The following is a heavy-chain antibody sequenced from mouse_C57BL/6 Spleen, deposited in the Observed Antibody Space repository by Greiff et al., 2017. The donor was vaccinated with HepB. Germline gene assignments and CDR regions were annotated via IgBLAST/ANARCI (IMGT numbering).Heavy chain of an antibody. Sequence: VQRVESGAELARPGASVKLSCKASGYTFTSYGISWVKQRTGQGLEWIGEIYPRSGNTYYNEKFKGKATLTADKSSSTAYMELRSLTSEDSAVYFCARFYGSRRDYFDYWGQGTTLTVSS. V-gene: IGHV1-81*01. J-gene: IGHJ2*01. D-gene: IGHD1-1*01. CDR3: ARFYGSRRDYFDY. CDR2: IYPRSGNT. CDR1: GYTFTSYG.